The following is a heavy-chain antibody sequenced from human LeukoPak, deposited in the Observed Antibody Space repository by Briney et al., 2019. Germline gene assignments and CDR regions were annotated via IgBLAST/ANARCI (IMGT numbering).Heavy chain of an antibody. CDR2: ISYDGSNK. CDR3: ARDQSWLQSLDY. CDR1: GFTFSSYA. V-gene: IGHV3-30-3*01. Sequence: PGGSLRLSCAASGFTFSSYAMHWVRQAPGKGLEWVAVISYDGSNKYYADSVKGRFTISRDNSKNTLYLQMNSLRAEDTAVYYCARDQSWLQSLDYWGQGTLVTVSS. J-gene: IGHJ4*02. D-gene: IGHD5-24*01.